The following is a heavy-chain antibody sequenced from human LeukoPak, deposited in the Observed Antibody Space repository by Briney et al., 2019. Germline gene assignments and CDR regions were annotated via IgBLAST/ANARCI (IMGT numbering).Heavy chain of an antibody. CDR1: GLTFSNAW. V-gene: IGHV3-15*07. D-gene: IGHD7-27*01. Sequence: PGGSLRLSCAASGLTFSNAWMNWVRKAPGKGLEWFAHIKSETNREEADYAAAVQGRSTISRGDSNNTLYLQMNSRKIEDAAVYFGTAIPGTWGNFWGQGSLVTVSS. J-gene: IGHJ4*02. CDR2: IKSETNREEA. CDR3: TAIPGTWGNF.